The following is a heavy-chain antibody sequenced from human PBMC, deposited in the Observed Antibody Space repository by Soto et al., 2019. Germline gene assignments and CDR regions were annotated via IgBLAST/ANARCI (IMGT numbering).Heavy chain of an antibody. J-gene: IGHJ4*02. CDR3: ARESSRYYRGGFDS. CDR2: IYSSGRT. V-gene: IGHV4-61*08. Sequence: PSETLSLTCTVSGVSVNSGEYYWNWIRRPPGRGLEWIGSIYSSGRTDCKPSLKSRVTISVDTSKNQFSLKLSSVTAADTAVYSCARESSRYYRGGFDSWGLGTLVTVSS. CDR1: GVSVNSGEYY. D-gene: IGHD3-22*01.